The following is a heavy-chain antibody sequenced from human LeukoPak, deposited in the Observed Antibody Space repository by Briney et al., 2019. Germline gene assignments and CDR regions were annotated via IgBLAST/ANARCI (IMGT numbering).Heavy chain of an antibody. CDR2: IKEDAGGR. CDR1: GFTFKNYW. D-gene: IGHD5-18*01. Sequence: GGFLRLSCAASGFTFKNYWMSCVRQTPGAGLEWVANIKEDAGGRYYVGSVKGRFTISRDNAKSSLYLQMNSLRAEDSAVYFCARLPLTARRHFDSWGQGTLVTVSS. V-gene: IGHV3-7*05. J-gene: IGHJ4*02. CDR3: ARLPLTARRHFDS.